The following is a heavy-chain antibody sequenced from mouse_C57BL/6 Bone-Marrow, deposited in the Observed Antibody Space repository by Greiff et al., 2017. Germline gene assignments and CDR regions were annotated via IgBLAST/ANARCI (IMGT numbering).Heavy chain of an antibody. CDR1: GFSFNTYA. V-gene: IGHV10-3*01. J-gene: IGHJ1*03. D-gene: IGHD1-1*01. CDR2: IRSKSSNYAT. Sequence: EVKLQESGGGLVQPKGSLKLSCAASGFSFNTYAMHWVRQAPGKGLEWVARIRSKSSNYATYYADSVKDRFTISRDDSQAMLFLQMNNLESEDSAMDCCVRSSSIYWYFDDGGTGTTVTVSS. CDR3: VRSSSIYWYFDD.